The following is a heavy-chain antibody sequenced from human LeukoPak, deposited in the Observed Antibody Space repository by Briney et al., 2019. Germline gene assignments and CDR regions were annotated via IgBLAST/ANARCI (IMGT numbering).Heavy chain of an antibody. D-gene: IGHD3-16*01. CDR1: GFTFNGHW. Sequence: PGGSLRLSCAASGFTFNGHWMSWVRQAPGKGLEWVATIRQDGSQTHYVDSVKGRFIISRDNAKSSLSLQMSSLRDEDTAKYYCARLLGESTIYDLWGQGTLVTVSS. V-gene: IGHV3-7*01. CDR2: IRQDGSQT. J-gene: IGHJ5*02. CDR3: ARLLGESTIYDL.